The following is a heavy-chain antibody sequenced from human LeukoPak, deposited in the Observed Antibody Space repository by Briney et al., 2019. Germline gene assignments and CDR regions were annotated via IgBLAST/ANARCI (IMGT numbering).Heavy chain of an antibody. D-gene: IGHD4-17*01. Sequence: GGSLRLSCAASGFSVSNNYMAWVRQAPGKGLEWVSFIYSGGSTYYADSVKGRFTISRDNSKNTLFLQMNSLRAEDTAVYYCARGPDFGVRLDYFDYWGQGTLVTVSS. CDR3: ARGPDFGVRLDYFDY. CDR1: GFSVSNNY. J-gene: IGHJ4*02. CDR2: IYSGGST. V-gene: IGHV3-53*01.